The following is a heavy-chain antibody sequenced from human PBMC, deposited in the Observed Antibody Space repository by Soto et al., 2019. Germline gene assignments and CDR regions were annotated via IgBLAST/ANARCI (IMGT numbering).Heavy chain of an antibody. D-gene: IGHD3-9*01. V-gene: IGHV4-34*01. Sequence: SETLSLTCAVRGGSFSDKHCTWVRQAPGKGLEWIGEIDHTGRSDSNPSLRGRVTISLDSSKNQFSLRLLAVTAADTAVYFCARGVPRPKDWLLLSEYFESWGEGTLVTVSS. CDR2: IDHTGRS. J-gene: IGHJ1*01. CDR1: GGSFSDKH. CDR3: ARGVPRPKDWLLLSEYFES.